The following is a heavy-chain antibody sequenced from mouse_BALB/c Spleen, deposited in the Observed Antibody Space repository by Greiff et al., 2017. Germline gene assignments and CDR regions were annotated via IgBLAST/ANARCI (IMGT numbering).Heavy chain of an antibody. CDR2: IWTGGST. D-gene: IGHD1-1*02. V-gene: IGHV2-9*02. J-gene: IGHJ2*01. Sequence: VQLVESGPGLVAPSQSLSISCTVSGFSLTSYGVHWVRQPPGKGLEWLGVIWTGGSTNYNSALMSRMSTSRDDSTSQVFLKMNSLQTDDTARYYGAREWFAYWGQGTTLTVSA. CDR3: AREWFAY. CDR1: GFSLTSYG.